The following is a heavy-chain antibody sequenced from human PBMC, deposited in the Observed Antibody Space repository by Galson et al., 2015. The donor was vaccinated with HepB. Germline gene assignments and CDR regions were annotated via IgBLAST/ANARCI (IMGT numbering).Heavy chain of an antibody. CDR1: GYTFTSYG. V-gene: IGHV1-18*01. Sequence: SVKVSCKASGYTFTSYGISWVRQAPGQGLEWMGWISAYNGNTNYAQKLQGRVTMTTDTSTSTAYMELRSLRSDDTAVYYCARDIPYYYDSSGRDGAFDIWGQGTMVTVSS. D-gene: IGHD3-22*01. CDR2: ISAYNGNT. J-gene: IGHJ3*02. CDR3: ARDIPYYYDSSGRDGAFDI.